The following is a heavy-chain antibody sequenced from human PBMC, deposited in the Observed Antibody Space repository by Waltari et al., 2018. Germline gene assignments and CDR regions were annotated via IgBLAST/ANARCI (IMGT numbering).Heavy chain of an antibody. CDR2: IKGNGDYI. Sequence: EVQLAESGGGLVQPGGSLRLSCAGSGFTFRNYAMNWVRQAPGKGLEWGSHIKGNGDYINYADSVKDRFTISRDNAKNTLALQMNSLRGEDTAVYFCAGDARSPGRPLDYWGQGTLVTVSS. J-gene: IGHJ4*02. D-gene: IGHD3-10*01. CDR3: AGDARSPGRPLDY. V-gene: IGHV3-23*04. CDR1: GFTFRNYA.